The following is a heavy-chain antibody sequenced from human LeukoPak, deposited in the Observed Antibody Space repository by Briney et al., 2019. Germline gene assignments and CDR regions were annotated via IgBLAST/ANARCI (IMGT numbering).Heavy chain of an antibody. CDR2: IYYSGST. J-gene: IGHJ4*02. CDR1: GGSISSGDYY. CDR3: ARGKRSWPEDY. V-gene: IGHV4-30-4*08. D-gene: IGHD6-13*01. Sequence: SETLSLTCTVSGGSISSGDYYWSWIRQPPGKGLEWIGYIYYSGSTYYNPSLKSRVTISVDTSKNQFSLKLSSVTAADTTVYYCARGKRSWPEDYWGQGTLVTVSS.